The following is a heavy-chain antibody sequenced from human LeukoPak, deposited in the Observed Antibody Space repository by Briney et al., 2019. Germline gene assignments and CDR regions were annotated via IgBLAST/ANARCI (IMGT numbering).Heavy chain of an antibody. CDR2: ISGSGHTT. Sequence: PGASLRLSCAASGFTFSNYAMSWVRQAPGKGLEWVSAISGSGHTTYYADSVKGRFTISRDNSKNTLYLQMNSLRAEDTALYYCAKDPALVGATHPYYFDYWGQGTLVTVSS. CDR3: AKDPALVGATHPYYFDY. D-gene: IGHD1-26*01. V-gene: IGHV3-23*01. J-gene: IGHJ4*02. CDR1: GFTFSNYA.